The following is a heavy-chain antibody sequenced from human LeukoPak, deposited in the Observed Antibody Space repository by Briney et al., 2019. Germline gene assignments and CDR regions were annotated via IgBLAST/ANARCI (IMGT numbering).Heavy chain of an antibody. Sequence: ASVKVSCKASGYTFTSYAMHWVRQAPGQRLEWMGWINAGNGNTKYSQEFQGRVTITRDTSASTAYMELSSLRSEDMAVYYCARGVTTVTANLMIDYWGQGTLVTVSS. CDR2: INAGNGNT. CDR3: ARGVTTVTANLMIDY. J-gene: IGHJ4*02. V-gene: IGHV1-3*03. CDR1: GYTFTSYA. D-gene: IGHD4-17*01.